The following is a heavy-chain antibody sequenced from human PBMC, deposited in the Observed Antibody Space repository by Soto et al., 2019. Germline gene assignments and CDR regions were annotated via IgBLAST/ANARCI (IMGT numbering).Heavy chain of an antibody. J-gene: IGHJ6*02. D-gene: IGHD3-16*01. V-gene: IGHV4-31*03. CDR3: ARGRRGYPTISQYDMITFGGPGDYYGMDV. CDR2: IYYSGST. Sequence: SETLSLTCTVSGGSISSGGYYWSWIRQHPGKGLEWIGYIYYSGSTYYNPSLKSRVTISVDTSKNQFSLKLSSVTAADTAVYYCARGRRGYPTISQYDMITFGGPGDYYGMDVWGQGTTVTVSS. CDR1: GGSISSGGYY.